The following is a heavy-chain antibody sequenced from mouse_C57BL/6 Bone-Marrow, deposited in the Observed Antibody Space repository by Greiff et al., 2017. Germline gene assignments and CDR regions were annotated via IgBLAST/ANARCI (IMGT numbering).Heavy chain of an antibody. Sequence: QVQLQQSGAELMKPGASVKLSCKASGYTFTGYWIEWVKQRPGHGLEWIGEILPGSGSTNYNQKFKGKATFTADKSSNTAYMHLSSLTTEDSAIYYCARGSSFYYSVDYWGQGTSVTVSS. CDR1: GYTFTGYW. CDR2: ILPGSGST. J-gene: IGHJ4*01. CDR3: ARGSSFYYSVDY. V-gene: IGHV1-9*01.